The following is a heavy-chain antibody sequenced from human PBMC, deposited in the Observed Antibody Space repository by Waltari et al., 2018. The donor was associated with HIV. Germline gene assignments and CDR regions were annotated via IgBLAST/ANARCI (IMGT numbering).Heavy chain of an antibody. D-gene: IGHD2-15*01. Sequence: QVQLVQSGAEVKKPGSSVKVSCKASGGTFSSYTISWVRQAPGQGLEWMGRIIPILGIANYAQKFQGRVTITADKSTSTAYMELSSLRSEDTAVYYCAREPTRGPVYYYYGMDVWGQGTTVTVSS. CDR1: GGTFSSYT. J-gene: IGHJ6*02. CDR2: IIPILGIA. CDR3: AREPTRGPVYYYYGMDV. V-gene: IGHV1-69*08.